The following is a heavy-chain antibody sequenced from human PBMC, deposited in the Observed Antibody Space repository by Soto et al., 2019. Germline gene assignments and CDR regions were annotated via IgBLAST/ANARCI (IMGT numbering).Heavy chain of an antibody. J-gene: IGHJ4*02. Sequence: GGSLRLSCAASGFTFSSYAMSWVRQAPGKGLEWVSAISGSGGNTYYDDSVKGRFTISRDNSKNTLYLQMNSLRAEDTAVYYCAKEQGYYDSSGQYYFDYWGQGTLVTVSS. V-gene: IGHV3-23*01. CDR2: ISGSGGNT. D-gene: IGHD3-22*01. CDR1: GFTFSSYA. CDR3: AKEQGYYDSSGQYYFDY.